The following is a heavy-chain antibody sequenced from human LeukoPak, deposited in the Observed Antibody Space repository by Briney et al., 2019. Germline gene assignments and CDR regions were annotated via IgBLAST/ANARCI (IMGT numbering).Heavy chain of an antibody. CDR3: ATDLGVTMNDY. D-gene: IGHD3-22*01. Sequence: ASVKVSCKASGYTLTSYGISWVRQAPGQGLEWMGWISAYNGNTNYAQKLQGRVTMTEDTSTDTAYMELSSLRSEDTAVYYCATDLGVTMNDYWGQGTLVTVSS. CDR1: GYTLTSYG. CDR2: ISAYNGNT. V-gene: IGHV1-18*01. J-gene: IGHJ4*02.